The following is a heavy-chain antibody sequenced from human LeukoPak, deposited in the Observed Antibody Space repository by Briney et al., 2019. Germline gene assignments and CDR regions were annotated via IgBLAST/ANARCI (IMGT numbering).Heavy chain of an antibody. CDR1: GFTFSTPW. J-gene: IGHJ4*02. CDR3: AKDSWAGRY. Sequence: GGSLRLSCVGSGFTFSTPWIHWVRQAPGQGLVWVSGISGDKSHIAYADPVKGRFTISRDNAKNTLHLQMNSLRDEDTAVYYCAKDSWAGRYWGQGTLVTVSS. CDR2: ISGDKSHI. D-gene: IGHD7-27*01. V-gene: IGHV3-74*01.